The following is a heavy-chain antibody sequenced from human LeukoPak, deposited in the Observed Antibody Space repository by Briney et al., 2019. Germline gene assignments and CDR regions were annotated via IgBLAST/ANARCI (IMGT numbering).Heavy chain of an antibody. CDR3: ARSFGSKNAFDV. CDR2: VYYSGNT. CDR1: GGLISNYY. Sequence: RTSETLSLTCTVCGGLISNYYWNWIRQAPGKGLEWIGNVYYSGNTNYNPSLKSRVSISLDTSRNQFFLTLSSLTDTLMAVYYSARSFGSKNAFDVWGQGTVVTVSS. D-gene: IGHD3-3*01. J-gene: IGHJ3*01. V-gene: IGHV4-59*08.